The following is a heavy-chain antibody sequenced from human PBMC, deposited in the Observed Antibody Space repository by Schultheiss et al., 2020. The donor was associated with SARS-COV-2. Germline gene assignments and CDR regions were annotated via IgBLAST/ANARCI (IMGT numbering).Heavy chain of an antibody. CDR3: ARDCSSTSCSHFDY. CDR1: GGSISSYY. D-gene: IGHD2-2*01. V-gene: IGHV4-59*12. Sequence: SETLSLTCTVSGGSISSYYWGWIRQPPGKGLEWIGYIYYSGSTNYNPSLKSRVTISVDTSKNQFSLKLSSVTAADTAVYYCARDCSSTSCSHFDYWGQGTLVTVSS. CDR2: IYYSGST. J-gene: IGHJ4*02.